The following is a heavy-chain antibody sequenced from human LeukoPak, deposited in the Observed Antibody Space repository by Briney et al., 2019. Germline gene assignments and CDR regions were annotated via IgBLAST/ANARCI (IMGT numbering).Heavy chain of an antibody. D-gene: IGHD2-2*01. CDR1: GFTFNSYS. V-gene: IGHV3-21*01. Sequence: TGGSLRLSCAASGFTFNSYSMNWVRQTPGKGLEWVPSISSSSGYINYADSVKGRFTVSRDNAKNSLYLQMNSLRAEDTAVYYCARDSGYCSSTGCYVHYFDYWGQGTLVTVSS. CDR3: ARDSGYCSSTGCYVHYFDY. J-gene: IGHJ4*02. CDR2: ISSSSGYI.